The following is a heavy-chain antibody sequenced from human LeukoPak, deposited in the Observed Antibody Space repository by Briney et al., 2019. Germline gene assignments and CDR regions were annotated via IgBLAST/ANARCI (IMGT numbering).Heavy chain of an antibody. D-gene: IGHD6-13*01. Sequence: GGSLRLSCAASGFTFDDYAMHWVRQAPGKGLEWVSGISWNSGSIGYADSVKGRFTISRDNDKNSLYLQMNSLRAEDTALYYCAKDNIAAAGGDSALDYWGQGTLVTVSS. CDR3: AKDNIAAAGGDSALDY. CDR1: GFTFDDYA. V-gene: IGHV3-9*01. CDR2: ISWNSGSI. J-gene: IGHJ4*02.